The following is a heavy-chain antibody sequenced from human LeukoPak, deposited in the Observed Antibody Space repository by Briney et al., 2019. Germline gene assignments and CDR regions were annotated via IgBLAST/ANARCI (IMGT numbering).Heavy chain of an antibody. V-gene: IGHV1-46*03. CDR3: ARDYTGNGNGDY. J-gene: IGHJ4*02. CDR2: INPVNGGT. CDR1: GGTFSSYA. D-gene: IGHD2-8*02. Sequence: GASVKVSCKASGGTFSSYAISWVRQAPGQGLEWMGKINPVNGGTSYAQKFQGRVAMTRDTTTSTVYMEMSSLRSEDTAIYYCARDYTGNGNGDYWGQGTLVTVSS.